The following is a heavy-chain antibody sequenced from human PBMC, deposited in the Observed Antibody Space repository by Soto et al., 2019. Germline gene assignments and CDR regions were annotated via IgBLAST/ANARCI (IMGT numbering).Heavy chain of an antibody. V-gene: IGHV3-21*01. CDR2: ISSSSSYI. J-gene: IGHJ3*02. Sequence: KTGGSLRLSGAASGFTFSSYSMNWVRQAPGKGLEWVSSISSSSSYIYYADSVKGRFTISRDNAKNSLYLQMNSLRAEDTAVYYCARDKSISYAFDIWGQGTMVTVSS. CDR3: ARDKSISYAFDI. CDR1: GFTFSSYS.